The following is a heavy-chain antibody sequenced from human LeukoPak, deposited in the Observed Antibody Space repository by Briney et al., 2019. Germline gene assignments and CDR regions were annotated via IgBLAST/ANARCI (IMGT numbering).Heavy chain of an antibody. Sequence: GGSLRLSCAASGFTFSNYAMSWVRQAPGKGLEWVSTINDRGIATYYADSVKGRFTISRDNAKNSLYLQMNSLRAEDTAVYFCASPGDYYDSSGYKNWGQGTLVTVSS. J-gene: IGHJ4*02. CDR3: ASPGDYYDSSGYKN. V-gene: IGHV3-23*01. CDR2: INDRGIAT. D-gene: IGHD3-22*01. CDR1: GFTFSNYA.